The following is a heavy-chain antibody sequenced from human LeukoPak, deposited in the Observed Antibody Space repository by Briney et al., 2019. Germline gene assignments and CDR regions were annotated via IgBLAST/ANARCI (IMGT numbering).Heavy chain of an antibody. CDR3: TRPTTTLDY. CDR2: IRSKANSYAT. CDR1: GFTFSGSA. J-gene: IGHJ4*02. Sequence: PGGSLKLSCAASGFTFSGSAMHWVRQASGKGLEWVGRIRSKANSYATAYAASVKGRFTISRDDSKNTAYLQMNSLKTEDTAVYYCTRPTTTLDYWGQGILVTVPS. D-gene: IGHD1-1*01. V-gene: IGHV3-73*01.